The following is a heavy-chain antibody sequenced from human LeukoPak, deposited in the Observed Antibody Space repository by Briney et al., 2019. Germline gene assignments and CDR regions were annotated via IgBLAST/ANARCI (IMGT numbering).Heavy chain of an antibody. Sequence: GGSLRLSCVGSGFTIIPFNHYWMHWVRQAPGKGLVWVAHITRAATDTMYADFVKGRFTVSRDDAKSTLYLEMNSLTVEDTAVYYCASGFGLGVYLTAVTRGGQGTLVTVSS. CDR3: ASGFGLGVYLTAVTR. D-gene: IGHD4-17*01. CDR2: ITRAATDT. V-gene: IGHV3-74*03. CDR1: GFTIIPFNHYW. J-gene: IGHJ4*02.